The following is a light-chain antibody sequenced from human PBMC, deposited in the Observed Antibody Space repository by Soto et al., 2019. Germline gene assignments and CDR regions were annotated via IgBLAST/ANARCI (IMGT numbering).Light chain of an antibody. J-gene: IGKJ1*01. CDR1: QSVRSSH. Sequence: EIVLTQSPGTLSLSPGERATLSCRASQSVRSSHLAWYQQKPGQAPRLLIYGASSRATGIPDRFSGSGSGTDFTLTISRLEPEDFAVYYCQQSGSSPTWTFGQGTKVEIK. CDR3: QQSGSSPTWT. CDR2: GAS. V-gene: IGKV3-20*01.